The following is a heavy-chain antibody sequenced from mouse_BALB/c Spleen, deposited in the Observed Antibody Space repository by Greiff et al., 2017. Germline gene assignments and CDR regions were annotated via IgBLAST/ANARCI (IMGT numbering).Heavy chain of an antibody. V-gene: IGHV5-9-4*01. Sequence: EVMLVESGGDLVKPGGSLKLSCAASGFTFSSYAMSWVRQSPEKRLEWVAEISSGGSYTYYPDTVTGRFTISRDNAKNTLYLEMSSLRSEDTAMYYCAREQIRGAMDYWGQGTSVTVSS. J-gene: IGHJ4*01. CDR3: AREQIRGAMDY. CDR2: ISSGGSYT. CDR1: GFTFSSYA.